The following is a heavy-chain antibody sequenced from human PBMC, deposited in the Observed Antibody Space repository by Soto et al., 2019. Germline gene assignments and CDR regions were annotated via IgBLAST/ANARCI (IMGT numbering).Heavy chain of an antibody. CDR1: GGSISSGDYY. V-gene: IGHV4-30-4*01. D-gene: IGHD2-15*01. Sequence: QVQLQESGPGLVKPSQTLSLTCTVSGGSISSGDYYWSWIRQPPGKGLEWIGYIYYSGSTYYNPSLKSRVTISVHTSKNPFSLKPSTVTAADTAVYYCARVNIVVVVASTQDHNWFDPWGQGTLVTVSS. CDR2: IYYSGST. J-gene: IGHJ5*02. CDR3: ARVNIVVVVASTQDHNWFDP.